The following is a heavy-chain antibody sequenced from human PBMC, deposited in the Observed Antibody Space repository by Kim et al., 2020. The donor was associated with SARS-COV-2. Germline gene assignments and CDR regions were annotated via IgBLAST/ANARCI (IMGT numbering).Heavy chain of an antibody. D-gene: IGHD6-19*01. J-gene: IGHJ6*03. CDR3: ARGTRQWLVRGPYYYYMDV. Sequence: SETLSLTCAVYGGSFSGYYWSWIRQPPGKGLEWIGEINHSGSTNYNPSLKSRVTISVDTSKNQFSLKLSSVTAEDTAVYYCARGTRQWLVRGPYYYYMDVWGKGTTVTVSS. CDR1: GGSFSGYY. V-gene: IGHV4-34*01. CDR2: INHSGST.